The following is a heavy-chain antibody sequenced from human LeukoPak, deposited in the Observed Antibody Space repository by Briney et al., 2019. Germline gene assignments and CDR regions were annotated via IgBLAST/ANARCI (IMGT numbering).Heavy chain of an antibody. CDR2: IYYSGST. CDR1: GGSISSYY. Sequence: SETLSLTCTVSGGSISSYYWSWIRQPPGKGLEWIGYIYYSGSTNYNPSLKSRVTISVDTSKNQFSLKLSSVTAADTAVYYCARGGGITIFGVVIIWGQGTLVTVSS. V-gene: IGHV4-59*08. D-gene: IGHD3-3*01. J-gene: IGHJ4*02. CDR3: ARGGGITIFGVVII.